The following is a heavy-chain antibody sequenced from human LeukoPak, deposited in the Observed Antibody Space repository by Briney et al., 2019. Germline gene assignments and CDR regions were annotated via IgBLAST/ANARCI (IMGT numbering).Heavy chain of an antibody. D-gene: IGHD3-3*01. J-gene: IGHJ4*02. CDR3: ARVLPGAYYDFWSGSEADYFDY. CDR2: INPNSGGT. V-gene: IGHV1-2*02. CDR1: GYTFTGDY. Sequence: GASVKVSCKASGYTFTGDYMHWVRQAPGQGLEWMGWINPNSGGTNYAQKFQGRVTMTRDTSISTAYMELSRLRSDDTAVYYCARVLPGAYYDFWSGSEADYFDYWGQGTLVTVSS.